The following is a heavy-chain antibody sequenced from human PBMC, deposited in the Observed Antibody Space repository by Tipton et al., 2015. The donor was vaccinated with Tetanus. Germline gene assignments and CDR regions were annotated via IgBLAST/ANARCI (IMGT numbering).Heavy chain of an antibody. CDR1: GFTFSSYA. CDR3: AKERPPWGVSTGPDAFDI. J-gene: IGHJ3*02. CDR2: ISGSGGST. D-gene: IGHD3-10*01. Sequence: GSLRLSCAASGFTFSSYAMSWVRQAPGKGLEWVSAISGSGGSTYYADSVKGRFTISRDNSKNTLYLQMNSLRAEDTAVYYCAKERPPWGVSTGPDAFDIWGQGTMVTVSS. V-gene: IGHV3-23*01.